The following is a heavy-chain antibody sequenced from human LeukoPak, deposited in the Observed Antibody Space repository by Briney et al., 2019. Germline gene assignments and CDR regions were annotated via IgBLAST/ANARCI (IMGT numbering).Heavy chain of an antibody. D-gene: IGHD1-14*01. CDR1: GFTFSSYW. CDR2: IKQDGSKK. J-gene: IGHJ4*02. Sequence: GGSLRLSCAASGFTFSSYWMSWVRQAPGKGLEWVANIKQDGSKKYYVDSVKGRFTNSRDNAKNSLYLQVNSLRAEDTAVYYCARNQRRLDYWGQGTLVTVSS. V-gene: IGHV3-7*01. CDR3: ARNQRRLDY.